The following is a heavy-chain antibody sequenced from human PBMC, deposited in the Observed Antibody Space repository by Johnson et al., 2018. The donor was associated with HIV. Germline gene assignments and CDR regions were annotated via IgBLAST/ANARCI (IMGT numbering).Heavy chain of an antibody. CDR1: GITFSSYG. J-gene: IGHJ3*02. V-gene: IGHV3-30*02. D-gene: IGHD5-18*01. CDR3: ARDGGIQLWSAFDI. Sequence: QMLLVESGGGVVQPGGSLRLSCAASGITFSSYGMHWVRQAPGRGLEWVAFIRYDGSNKYYADAVPGRFTISRDNSKNTLDLQMNSLRAEDTAVYYCARDGGIQLWSAFDIWGQGTMVTVSS. CDR2: IRYDGSNK.